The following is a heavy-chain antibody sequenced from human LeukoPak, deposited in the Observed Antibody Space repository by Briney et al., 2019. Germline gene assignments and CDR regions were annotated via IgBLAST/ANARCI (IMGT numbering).Heavy chain of an antibody. Sequence: SETLSLTCAVYGGSFSGYYWSWIRQPPGKGLEWIGEINHSGSTNYNPSLKSRVTISVDTSKNQFSLKLSSVTAADTAVYYCARGGYDFWSGYYSGGFGPWGQGTLVTVSS. CDR1: GGSFSGYY. J-gene: IGHJ5*02. CDR2: INHSGST. V-gene: IGHV4-34*01. D-gene: IGHD3-3*01. CDR3: ARGGYDFWSGYYSGGFGP.